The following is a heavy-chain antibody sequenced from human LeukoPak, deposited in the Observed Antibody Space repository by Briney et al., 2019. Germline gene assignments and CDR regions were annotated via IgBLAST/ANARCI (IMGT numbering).Heavy chain of an antibody. Sequence: GGSLRLSCAASGFTFSSYWMSWVRQAPGKGLEWVANIKQDGSEKYYVDSVKGRFTISRDNAKNSLYLQMNSLRAEDTAVYYCASSAVAYYSYYYMDVWGKGTTVTVSS. CDR1: GFTFSSYW. V-gene: IGHV3-7*01. J-gene: IGHJ6*03. CDR2: IKQDGSEK. CDR3: ASSAVAYYSYYYMDV. D-gene: IGHD6-19*01.